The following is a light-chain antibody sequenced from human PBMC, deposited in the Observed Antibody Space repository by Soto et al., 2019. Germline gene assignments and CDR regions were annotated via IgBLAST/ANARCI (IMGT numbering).Light chain of an antibody. CDR1: SSNIGAGYD. Sequence: QSVLTQPPSVSGAPGQRVTISCTGSSSNIGAGYDVHWYQQLPGTAPKLLIYGNSNRPSGGPDRFSGSKSGTSASLAITGLQAEDEADDYGHSYDSSLSAFYVFGTGTKLTVL. J-gene: IGLJ1*01. CDR2: GNS. V-gene: IGLV1-40*01. CDR3: HSYDSSLSAFYV.